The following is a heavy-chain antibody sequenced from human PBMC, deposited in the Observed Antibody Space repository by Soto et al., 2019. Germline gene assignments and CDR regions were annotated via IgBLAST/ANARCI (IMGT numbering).Heavy chain of an antibody. V-gene: IGHV1-58*02. J-gene: IGHJ4*02. Sequence: ASVKVSCKASGYTFSAYYTHWVRQARGQRLEWIGWVAVGSGYTNYAQRFQDRVTLTRDMSTATTYMELSRLTSEDTAIYYCAADATAGQQMVPSDYWGQGTLVTVSS. CDR3: AADATAGQQMVPSDY. D-gene: IGHD2-8*01. CDR2: VAVGSGYT. CDR1: GYTFSAYY.